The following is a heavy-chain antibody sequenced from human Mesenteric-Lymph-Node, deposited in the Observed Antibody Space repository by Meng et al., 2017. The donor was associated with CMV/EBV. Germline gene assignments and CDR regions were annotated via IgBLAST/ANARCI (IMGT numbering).Heavy chain of an antibody. Sequence: GGSLRLSCAASGFTFSHYVMTWVRQAPGKGLEWISLINSGGNTYYTDSVMGRFTISRDDSRSTVYLQMNNLRAEDTAVYYCARVHYADDAFNLWGQGTMVTVSS. D-gene: IGHD4-17*01. CDR3: ARVHYADDAFNL. J-gene: IGHJ3*01. V-gene: IGHV3-53*01. CDR1: GFTFSHYV. CDR2: INSGGNT.